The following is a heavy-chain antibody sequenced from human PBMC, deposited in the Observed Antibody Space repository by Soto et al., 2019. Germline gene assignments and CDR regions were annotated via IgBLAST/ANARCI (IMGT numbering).Heavy chain of an antibody. CDR1: GGSFSGDY. CDR2: INDRGST. Sequence: QVPLQQWGAGLLKPSETLSLTCAVFGGSFSGDYWSWIRQPPGKGLEWIGEINDRGSTNYYPSLKRRVTISVDMSKNQFSLQLTSVPAADTAMYFCVTGLLRYGRDYWGQGALVTVSS. J-gene: IGHJ4*02. V-gene: IGHV4-34*01. D-gene: IGHD3-16*01. CDR3: VTGLLRYGRDY.